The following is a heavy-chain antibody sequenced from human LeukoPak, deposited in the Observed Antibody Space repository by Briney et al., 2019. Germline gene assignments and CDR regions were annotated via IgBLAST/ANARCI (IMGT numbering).Heavy chain of an antibody. CDR2: INHSGGT. Sequence: SETLSLTCAVYGGSFSGYYWSWIRQPPGKGLEWIGEINHSGGTNYNPSLKSRVTISVDTSKNQFSLKLSSVTAADTAVYYCAGGPFAGLLWDLLNWFDPWGQGTLVTVSS. CDR1: GGSFSGYY. J-gene: IGHJ5*02. CDR3: AGGPFAGLLWDLLNWFDP. V-gene: IGHV4-34*01. D-gene: IGHD3-10*01.